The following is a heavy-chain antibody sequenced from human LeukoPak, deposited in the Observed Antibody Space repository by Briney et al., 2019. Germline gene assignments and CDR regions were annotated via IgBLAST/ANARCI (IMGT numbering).Heavy chain of an antibody. Sequence: SETLSLTCTVSGGSISNYYWSWIRQPPGKGLEWIGYIYYSGSTNYNPSLKSRVTISVDTSKNQFSLKLSSVTAEDTAVYYCARVGGTNYYYYGMDVWGQGTTVTVSS. V-gene: IGHV4-59*01. CDR3: ARVGGTNYYYYGMDV. CDR2: IYYSGST. CDR1: GGSISNYY. J-gene: IGHJ6*02. D-gene: IGHD1-26*01.